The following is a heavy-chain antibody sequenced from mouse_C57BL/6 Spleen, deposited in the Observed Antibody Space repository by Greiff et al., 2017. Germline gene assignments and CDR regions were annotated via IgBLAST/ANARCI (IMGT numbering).Heavy chain of an antibody. V-gene: IGHV1-59*01. D-gene: IGHD3-2*02. Sequence: QVQLQQPGAELVRPGTSVKLSCKASGYTFTSYWMHWVKQRPGQGLEWIGVIDPSDSYTNYNQKFKGKATLTVDTSSSTAYMQLSSLTSEDSAVYYCARRLDSSGYFDDWGQGTTLTVSS. CDR3: ARRLDSSGYFDD. J-gene: IGHJ2*01. CDR2: IDPSDSYT. CDR1: GYTFTSYW.